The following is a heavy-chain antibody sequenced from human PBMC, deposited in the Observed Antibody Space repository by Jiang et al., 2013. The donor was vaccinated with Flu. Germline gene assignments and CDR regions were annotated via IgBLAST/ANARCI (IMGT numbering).Heavy chain of an antibody. CDR2: ISSSSSYI. J-gene: IGHJ5*02. Sequence: SMNWVRQAPGKGLEWVSSISSSSSYIYYADSVKGRFTISRDNAKNSLYLQMNSLRAEDTAVYYCAKLIMGYCSSTSCPEKFDPWGQGTLVTVSS. CDR3: AKLIMGYCSSTSCPEKFDP. V-gene: IGHV3-21*01. CDR1: S. D-gene: IGHD2-2*01.